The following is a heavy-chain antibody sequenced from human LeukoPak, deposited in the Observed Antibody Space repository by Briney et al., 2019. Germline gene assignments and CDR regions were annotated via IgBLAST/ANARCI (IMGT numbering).Heavy chain of an antibody. D-gene: IGHD1-7*01. Sequence: GASVKVSCKASGYTFTSYGISWVRQAPGQGLEWMGWISAYNGNTNYAQKLQGRVTMTTDTSTSTAYMELSSLRSEDTAVYYCATLELGMAIFDYWGQGTLVTVSS. J-gene: IGHJ4*02. CDR2: ISAYNGNT. CDR1: GYTFTSYG. CDR3: ATLELGMAIFDY. V-gene: IGHV1-18*01.